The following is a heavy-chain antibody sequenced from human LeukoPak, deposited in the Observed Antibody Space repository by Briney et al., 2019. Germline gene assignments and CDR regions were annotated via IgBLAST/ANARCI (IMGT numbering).Heavy chain of an antibody. CDR1: GFTFSSYA. Sequence: GGSLGLSCAASGFTFSSYAMSWVREAPGKGLEWVSAISGSGGSTYYADSVKGRFTISRDNSKNTLYLQMNSLRAEDTAVYYCAKDSGGHWFMDDFDIWGQGTMVTVSS. D-gene: IGHD3-9*01. V-gene: IGHV3-23*01. CDR2: ISGSGGST. CDR3: AKDSGGHWFMDDFDI. J-gene: IGHJ3*02.